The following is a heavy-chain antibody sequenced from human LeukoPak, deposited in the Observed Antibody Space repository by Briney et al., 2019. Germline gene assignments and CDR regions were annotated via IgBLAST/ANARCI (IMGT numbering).Heavy chain of an antibody. V-gene: IGHV3-7*01. D-gene: IGHD3-3*01. J-gene: IGHJ4*02. Sequence: GGSLRLSCAASGFTFSSYWMSWVRQAPGKWLEWVANIKQDGSEKYYVDSVKGRFTISRDNAKNSLYLQMNSLRAEDTAVYYCARDFWSGYYRHWGQGTLVTVSS. CDR2: IKQDGSEK. CDR1: GFTFSSYW. CDR3: ARDFWSGYYRH.